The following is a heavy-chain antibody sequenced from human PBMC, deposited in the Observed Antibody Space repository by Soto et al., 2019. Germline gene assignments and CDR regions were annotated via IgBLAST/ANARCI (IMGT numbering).Heavy chain of an antibody. CDR2: IKQDGSEK. D-gene: IGHD3-22*01. Sequence: GGSLRLSCVASGFTFSSYWMSWVRQAPGKGLEWVANIKQDGSEKYYVDSVKGRFTISRDNAKNSLYLQMNSLRAEDTAVYYCARVDYYDSSGYYYDYWGQGTLVTVSS. CDR1: GFTFSSYW. J-gene: IGHJ4*02. V-gene: IGHV3-7*01. CDR3: ARVDYYDSSGYYYDY.